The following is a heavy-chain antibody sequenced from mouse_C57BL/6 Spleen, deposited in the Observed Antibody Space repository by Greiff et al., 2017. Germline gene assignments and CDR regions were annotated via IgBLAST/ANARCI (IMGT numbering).Heavy chain of an antibody. CDR3: AVYYGTLGAMDY. V-gene: IGHV1-82*01. D-gene: IGHD2-1*01. Sequence: QVQLQQSGPELVKPGASVKISCKASGYAFSSSWMNWVKQRPGQGLEWIGRIYPGDGDTNYNGKFKGKATLTADKSSSPAYMQLSSLTSEDSAVYICAVYYGTLGAMDYWGQGTSVTVSS. CDR2: IYPGDGDT. J-gene: IGHJ4*01. CDR1: GYAFSSSW.